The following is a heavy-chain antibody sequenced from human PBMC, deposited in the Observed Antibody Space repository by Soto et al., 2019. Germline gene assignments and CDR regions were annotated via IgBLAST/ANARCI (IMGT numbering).Heavy chain of an antibody. CDR3: ARVITAMTWGTPGYYYGMDV. Sequence: SETLSLTCTVSGGSISSGGYYWSWIRQHPGKGLEWIGHIYYSGSTDYSPSLKSRATISVDTSKNQFSLKLSSVTAADTAMYYCARVITAMTWGTPGYYYGMDVWGQGTTVTVSS. V-gene: IGHV4-31*03. CDR2: IYYSGST. J-gene: IGHJ6*02. CDR1: GGSISSGGYY. D-gene: IGHD5-18*01.